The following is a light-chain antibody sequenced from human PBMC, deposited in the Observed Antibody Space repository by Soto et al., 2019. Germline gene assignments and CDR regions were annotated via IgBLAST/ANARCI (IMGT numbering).Light chain of an antibody. V-gene: IGKV3-11*01. CDR1: QSINTY. CDR2: DAF. J-gene: IGKJ4*01. CDR3: QERSNVVT. Sequence: EIVLTQSPATLSLSPGERATLSCRASQSINTYLTWYQQKPGQTPRLLIYDAFHRAPGIPARFSGSGSGTDFTLSITTLESEDSAVYYCQERSNVVTFGGGTKVEI.